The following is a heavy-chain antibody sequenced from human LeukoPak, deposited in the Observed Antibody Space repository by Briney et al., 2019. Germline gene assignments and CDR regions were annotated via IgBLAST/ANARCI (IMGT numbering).Heavy chain of an antibody. CDR2: IYYSGST. CDR3: ARHMLAVAGTRFDY. CDR1: GGSISSSSYY. Sequence: SETLSLTCTVSGGSISSSSYYWGWIRQPPGKGLEWIGSIYYSGSTYYNPSLKSRVTISVDTSKSQFSLKLSSVTAADTAVYYCARHMLAVAGTRFDYWGQGTLVTVSS. V-gene: IGHV4-39*01. J-gene: IGHJ4*02. D-gene: IGHD6-19*01.